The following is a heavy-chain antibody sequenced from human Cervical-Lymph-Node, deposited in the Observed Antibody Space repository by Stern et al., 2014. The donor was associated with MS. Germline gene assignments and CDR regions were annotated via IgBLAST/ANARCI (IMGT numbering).Heavy chain of an antibody. V-gene: IGHV2-5*02. CDR1: GFSLNSVGEG. CDR2: IYWDDDR. CDR3: AHSSLSVGVSFDF. J-gene: IGHJ5*01. Sequence: QVTLKESGPTLVKPTQTLTLTCRVSGFSLNSVGEGVGWIRQLPGKALEWLALIYWDDDRRYSPSLKDRLTITKDTSKNLVVLKMTNMDPLDTATYFCAHSSLSVGVSFDFWGQGSLITVSS. D-gene: IGHD3-10*01.